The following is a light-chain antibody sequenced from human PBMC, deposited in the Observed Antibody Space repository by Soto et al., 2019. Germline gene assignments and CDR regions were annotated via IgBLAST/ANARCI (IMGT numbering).Light chain of an antibody. V-gene: IGLV2-14*01. CDR2: EVR. J-gene: IGLJ1*01. CDR1: SSDVGGYNY. Sequence: VLTQPASGSGAPWQSVTISCTGTSSDVGGYNYVSWFQQHPGKTPKLMIYEVRYRPSGVYNRFSGSKSGNTDSLTISGLQAEDEADYYCSSYTSSSRYVVGTGTKVTVL. CDR3: SSYTSSSRYV.